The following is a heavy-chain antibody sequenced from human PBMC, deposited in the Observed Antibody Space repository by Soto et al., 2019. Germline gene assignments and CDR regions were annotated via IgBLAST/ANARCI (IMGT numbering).Heavy chain of an antibody. CDR3: TTRVRSRGRFLEWLLLDY. CDR2: IKSKTDGGTT. CDR1: GFTFSNAW. V-gene: IGHV3-15*01. Sequence: EVQLVESGGGLVKPGGSLRLSCAASGFTFSNAWMSWVRQAPGKGLEWVGRIKSKTDGGTTDYAAPVKGRFTISRDDSKNTLYLQMNSLKTEDPAVYYCTTRVRSRGRFLEWLLLDYWGQGTLVTVSS. J-gene: IGHJ4*02. D-gene: IGHD3-3*01.